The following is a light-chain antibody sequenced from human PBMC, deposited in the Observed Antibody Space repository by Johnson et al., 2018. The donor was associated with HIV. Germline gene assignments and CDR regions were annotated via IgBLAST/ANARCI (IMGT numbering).Light chain of an antibody. Sequence: HSVLTQPPSVSAAPGQRVTISCSGSSSNIGNNYVSWYQQLPGTAPKLLIYDNDKRPSGIPDRFSGSKSGTSATLGITGLQTGDEADYYCGTLDSSLSAGVFGTGTKVTVL. CDR3: GTLDSSLSAGV. CDR2: DND. J-gene: IGLJ1*01. CDR1: SSNIGNNY. V-gene: IGLV1-51*01.